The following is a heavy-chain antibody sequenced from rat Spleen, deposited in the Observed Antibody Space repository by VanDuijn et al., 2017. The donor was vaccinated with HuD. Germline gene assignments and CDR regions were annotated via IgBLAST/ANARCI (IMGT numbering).Heavy chain of an antibody. D-gene: IGHD1-11*01. V-gene: IGHV5-25*01. CDR3: ARRRSYYFDY. J-gene: IGHJ2*01. CDR2: ITNGGGTT. CDR1: GFTFSYYY. Sequence: EVQLVESGGGLVQPGRSLKLSCAASGFTFSYYYMAWVRQTPTQGLEWVASITNGGGTTYYRDSVKGRFTISRDNAKSTLYLQMDSLRSEDTATYYCARRRSYYFDYWGQGVMVTVSS.